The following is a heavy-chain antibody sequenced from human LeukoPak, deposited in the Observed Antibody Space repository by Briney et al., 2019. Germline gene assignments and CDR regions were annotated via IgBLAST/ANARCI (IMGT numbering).Heavy chain of an antibody. D-gene: IGHD6-13*01. CDR2: IYYSGST. Sequence: PSETLSLTCTVSGGSVSSGSYYWSWIRQPPGKGLEWIGYIYYSGSTNYNPSLKSRVTISVDTSKNQFSLKLSSVTAAGTAVYYCAREQLVLGYFDYWGQGTLVTVSS. V-gene: IGHV4-61*01. CDR3: AREQLVLGYFDY. CDR1: GGSVSSGSYY. J-gene: IGHJ4*02.